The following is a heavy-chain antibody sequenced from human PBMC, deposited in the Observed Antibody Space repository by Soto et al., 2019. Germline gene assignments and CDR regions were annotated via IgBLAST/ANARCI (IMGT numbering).Heavy chain of an antibody. J-gene: IGHJ4*02. CDR3: AKDRAAYYYGSGSYDY. CDR2: ISYDGSNK. D-gene: IGHD3-10*01. V-gene: IGHV3-30*18. Sequence: GGSLRLSCAASGFTFSSYGMHWVRQAPGKGLEWVAVISYDGSNKYYADSVKGRFTISRDSSKNTLYLQMNSLRAEDTAVYYCAKDRAAYYYGSGSYDYWGQGTLVTVSS. CDR1: GFTFSSYG.